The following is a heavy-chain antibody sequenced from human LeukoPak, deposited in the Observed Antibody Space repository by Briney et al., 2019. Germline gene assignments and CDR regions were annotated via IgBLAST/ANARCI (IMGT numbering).Heavy chain of an antibody. CDR2: ISSSGSSI. CDR1: GFTVSSNY. CDR3: ARSPQWELPDY. Sequence: GGSLRLSCAASGFTVSSNYMSWIRQAPGKGLEWIAYISSSGSSIQYAESVRGRFTISRDNAKTSLYLQMNSLRAEDTSVYYCARSPQWELPDYWGQGTLVTVSS. J-gene: IGHJ4*02. D-gene: IGHD1-26*01. V-gene: IGHV3-11*04.